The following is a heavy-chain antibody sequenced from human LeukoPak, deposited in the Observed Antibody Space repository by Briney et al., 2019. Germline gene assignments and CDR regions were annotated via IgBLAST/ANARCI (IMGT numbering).Heavy chain of an antibody. CDR3: AKDMAPSITMIVTAFDY. CDR2: ISWNSGNI. V-gene: IGHV3-9*01. Sequence: PGGSLRLSCAASGFSFDDYAMPWVRQAPGKGLKWVSCISWNSGNIDYADSVKGRFTVSRDNAKNSLYLQMNSLRGDDTAFYYCAKDMAPSITMIVTAFDYWGQGTLVTVSS. J-gene: IGHJ4*02. CDR1: GFSFDDYA. D-gene: IGHD3-22*01.